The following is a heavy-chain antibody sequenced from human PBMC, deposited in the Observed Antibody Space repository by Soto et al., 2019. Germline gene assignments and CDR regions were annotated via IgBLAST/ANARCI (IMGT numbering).Heavy chain of an antibody. CDR3: ARSGIGVAASFGWYFDL. J-gene: IGHJ2*01. D-gene: IGHD2-15*01. CDR2: IYHSGST. CDR1: SGSISSSNW. V-gene: IGHV4-4*02. Sequence: QVQLQESGPGLVKPSGTLSLTCAVSSGSISSSNWWSWVRQPPGKGLEWIGEIYHSGSTNYNPSLKSRVTISVDKSKNQFSLKLSSVTAADTDVYYCARSGIGVAASFGWYFDLWGRGTLVTVSS.